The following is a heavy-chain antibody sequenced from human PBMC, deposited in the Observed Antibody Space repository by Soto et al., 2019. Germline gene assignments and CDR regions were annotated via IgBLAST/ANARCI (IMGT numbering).Heavy chain of an antibody. V-gene: IGHV1-18*01. CDR1: GYTFTSYG. CDR3: ARVGDYDILTGYISAFDI. CDR2: ISAYNGNT. Sequence: ASVKVSCKASGYTFTSYGISWVRQAPGQGLEWMGWISAYNGNTNYAQKLQGRVTMTTDTSTSTAYVELRSLRSDDTAVYYCARVGDYDILTGYISAFDIWGQGTMVTVSS. D-gene: IGHD3-9*01. J-gene: IGHJ3*02.